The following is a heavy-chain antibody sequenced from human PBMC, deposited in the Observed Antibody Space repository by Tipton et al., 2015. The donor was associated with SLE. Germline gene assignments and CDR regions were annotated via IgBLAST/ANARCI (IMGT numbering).Heavy chain of an antibody. J-gene: IGHJ3*02. CDR2: IFYSGST. Sequence: TLSLTCTVSGGSISSHYWSWIRQPPGMGLEWIGYIFYSGSTNYNPSLKSRVTISVDTSKNQFSLKLSSVTAADTAVYYCASSFDYYDSSGYLDAFDIWGQGTMVTVSS. CDR3: ASSFDYYDSSGYLDAFDI. V-gene: IGHV4-59*11. CDR1: GGSISSHY. D-gene: IGHD3-22*01.